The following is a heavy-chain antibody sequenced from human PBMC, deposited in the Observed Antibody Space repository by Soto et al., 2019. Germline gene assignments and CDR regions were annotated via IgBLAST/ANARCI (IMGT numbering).Heavy chain of an antibody. D-gene: IGHD3-22*01. CDR1: GFPFSNAW. CDR2: IKSKTDGGTA. Sequence: PGGSLRLSCAASGFPFSNAWINWVRQAPGKGLEWVGRIKSKTDGGTADFAAPVKGRFAISRDDSKNTVYLQMNSLKTEDTAVYYCTTDSYSTIIVVRFDYWGHGTLVTVSS. J-gene: IGHJ4*01. V-gene: IGHV3-15*07. CDR3: TTDSYSTIIVVRFDY.